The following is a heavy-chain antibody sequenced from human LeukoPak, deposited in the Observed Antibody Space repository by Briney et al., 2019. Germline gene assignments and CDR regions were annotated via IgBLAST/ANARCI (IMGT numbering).Heavy chain of an antibody. Sequence: GGTLRLSCTVSGFTFSKYWMHWVRQARGKGLVWVSRINPEETTINYADSVKGRFTISRDNAQSTLYLQMDSLRPEDSALYYCGRGGAGLADYWGPGTLVTVSS. CDR3: GRGGAGLADY. J-gene: IGHJ4*02. CDR2: INPEETTI. CDR1: GFTFSKYW. V-gene: IGHV3-74*01. D-gene: IGHD1-26*01.